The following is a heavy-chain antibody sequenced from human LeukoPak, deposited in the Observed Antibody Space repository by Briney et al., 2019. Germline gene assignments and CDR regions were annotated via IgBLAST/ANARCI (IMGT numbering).Heavy chain of an antibody. V-gene: IGHV1-2*06. J-gene: IGHJ4*02. D-gene: IGHD6-19*01. Sequence: GASVTVSCKASGYTFTGYYMHWVRQAPGQGLEWMGRINPNSGGTNYAQKFQGRVTMTRDTSIGTAYMELSRLRSDDTAVYYCARGSIAVAGTWGQGTLVTVSS. CDR3: ARGSIAVAGT. CDR2: INPNSGGT. CDR1: GYTFTGYY.